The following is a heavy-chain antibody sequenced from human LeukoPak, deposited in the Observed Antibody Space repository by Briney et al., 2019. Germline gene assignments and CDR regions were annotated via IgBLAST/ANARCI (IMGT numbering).Heavy chain of an antibody. J-gene: IGHJ6*02. D-gene: IGHD3-22*01. V-gene: IGHV4-59*01. CDR2: IYYSGST. CDR3: AGDYYDSSGYYYYGMDV. Sequence: PSETLSLTCTVSGGSISSYYWSWIRQPPGKGLEWIGYIYYSGSTNYNPSLKSRVTISVDTSKNQFSLKLSSVTAADTAVYYCAGDYYDSSGYYYYGMDVWGQGTTVTVSS. CDR1: GGSISSYY.